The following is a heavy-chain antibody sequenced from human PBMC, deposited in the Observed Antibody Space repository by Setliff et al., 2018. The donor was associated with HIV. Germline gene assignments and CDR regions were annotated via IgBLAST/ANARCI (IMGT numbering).Heavy chain of an antibody. D-gene: IGHD2-15*01. Sequence: GGSLRLSCAASGFTLSDHFMDWVRQAPGQGLGWLGFIRRNTYGGTTEYAASMEGRFTISRDDSKNVAYLQMNSLKTEDSAVYYCSRAVVNSNFYYYMDVWGKGTTVTVSS. CDR2: IRRNTYGGTT. CDR3: SRAVVNSNFYYYMDV. V-gene: IGHV3-49*04. J-gene: IGHJ6*03. CDR1: GFTLSDHF.